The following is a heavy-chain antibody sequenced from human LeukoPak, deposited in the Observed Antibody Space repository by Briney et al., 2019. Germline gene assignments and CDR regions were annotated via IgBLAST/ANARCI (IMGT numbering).Heavy chain of an antibody. D-gene: IGHD2-21*02. J-gene: IGHJ4*02. V-gene: IGHV1-3*01. CDR3: AKANGPYCGGDCPFDY. CDR2: INAGNGNT. Sequence: ASVKVSCKASGYTFTSYAMHWVRQAPGQRLEWMGWINAGNGNTKYSQKFQGRVTITRDTSASTAYMELSSLRSEDTAVYYCAKANGPYCGGDCPFDYWGQGTLVTVSS. CDR1: GYTFTSYA.